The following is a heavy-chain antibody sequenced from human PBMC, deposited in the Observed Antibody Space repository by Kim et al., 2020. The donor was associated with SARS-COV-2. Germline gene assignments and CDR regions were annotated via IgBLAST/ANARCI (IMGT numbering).Heavy chain of an antibody. CDR2: ISGSGGST. J-gene: IGHJ4*02. CDR1: GFTFSSYA. D-gene: IGHD3-10*01. V-gene: IGHV3-23*01. Sequence: GGSLRLSCAASGFTFSSYAMSWVRQAPGKGLEWVSAISGSGGSTYYADSVKGRFTISRDNSKNTLYLQMNSLRAEDTAVYYCAKWRGSGSYYNEDYFDYWGQGTLVTVSS. CDR3: AKWRGSGSYYNEDYFDY.